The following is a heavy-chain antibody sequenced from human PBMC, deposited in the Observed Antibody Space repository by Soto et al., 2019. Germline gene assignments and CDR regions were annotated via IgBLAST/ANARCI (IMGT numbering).Heavy chain of an antibody. D-gene: IGHD2-2*01. CDR3: ARARIGYCSSTSCFPTYYYYYGMDV. CDR2: ISYDGSNK. J-gene: IGHJ6*02. V-gene: IGHV3-30-3*01. CDR1: GFTFSSYA. Sequence: GGSLRLSCAASGFTFSSYAMHWVRQAPGKGLEWVAVISYDGSNKYYADSVKGRFTISRDNSKNTLYLQMNSLRAEDTAVYYCARARIGYCSSTSCFPTYYYYYGMDVWGQGTTVTVSS.